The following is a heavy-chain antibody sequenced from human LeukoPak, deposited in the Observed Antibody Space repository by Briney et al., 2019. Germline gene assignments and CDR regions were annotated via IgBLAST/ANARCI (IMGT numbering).Heavy chain of an antibody. J-gene: IGHJ4*02. D-gene: IGHD2-15*01. V-gene: IGHV4-39*01. CDR3: ARRRSGPDYFDY. CDR1: GGSISSSSYY. Sequence: PSETLSLTCTVSGGSISSSSYYWGWIRQPPGKGREWLGSIYYSGSTYYNPSLKSRVTISVDTSKNQFSLKLSSVTAADTAVYYCARRRSGPDYFDYWGQGSLVTVSS. CDR2: IYYSGST.